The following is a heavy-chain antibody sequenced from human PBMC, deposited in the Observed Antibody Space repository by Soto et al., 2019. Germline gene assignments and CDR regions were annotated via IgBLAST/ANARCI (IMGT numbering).Heavy chain of an antibody. Sequence: GASVKVSCKASGYTFTSYDINWVRQATGQGLEWMGWMNPNSGNTGYAQKFQGRVTMTRNTSISTAYMELSSLRSEDTAVYYCARAEAYYDFWSGYHHYYYLAVSAQGTTVPVSS. V-gene: IGHV1-8*01. J-gene: IGHJ6*03. CDR2: MNPNSGNT. D-gene: IGHD3-3*01. CDR3: ARAEAYYDFWSGYHHYYYLAV. CDR1: GYTFTSYD.